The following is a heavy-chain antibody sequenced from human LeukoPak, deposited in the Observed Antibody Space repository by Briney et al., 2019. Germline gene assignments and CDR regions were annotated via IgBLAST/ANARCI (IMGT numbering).Heavy chain of an antibody. CDR2: IYYSGST. D-gene: IGHD3-9*01. CDR1: GGSISSYY. V-gene: IGHV4-59*01. J-gene: IGHJ6*03. CDR3: ARESPLVYMDV. Sequence: SETLSLTCTVSGGSISSYYWSWIRQPPGKGLEWIGYIYYSGSTNYNPSLKSRVTISVDTSKNQFSLKLSSVTAADTAVYYCARESPLVYMDVWGKGTTVTISS.